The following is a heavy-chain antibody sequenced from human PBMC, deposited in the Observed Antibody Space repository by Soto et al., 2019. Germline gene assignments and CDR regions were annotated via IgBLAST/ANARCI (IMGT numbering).Heavy chain of an antibody. V-gene: IGHV3-48*02. CDR3: AREYLYSIGPAVDY. Sequence: GGSLRLSCAASGFPFSSYSMNLVRQSPGKGLEWVSYISISSSTIYYADSVKGRFTISRDNAKNSLYLQMNSLRDEDKAVYHCAREYLYSIGPAVDYWGQGTLVTVSS. J-gene: IGHJ4*02. CDR2: ISISSSTI. D-gene: IGHD6-19*01. CDR1: GFPFSSYS.